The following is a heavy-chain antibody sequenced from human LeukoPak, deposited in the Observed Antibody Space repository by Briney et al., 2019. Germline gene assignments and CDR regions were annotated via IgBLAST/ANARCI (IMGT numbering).Heavy chain of an antibody. CDR3: ARDGGNSWDY. CDR1: GFTFSVYA. Sequence: PGGSLRLSCAASGFTFSVYAISWVRQAPGKGLEWVSAISGSGGNTYYADSVKGRFTISRDNSKNTLSLQMNSLRAEDTAVYYCARDGGNSWDYWGQGTLVTASS. D-gene: IGHD6-13*01. CDR2: ISGSGGNT. J-gene: IGHJ4*02. V-gene: IGHV3-23*01.